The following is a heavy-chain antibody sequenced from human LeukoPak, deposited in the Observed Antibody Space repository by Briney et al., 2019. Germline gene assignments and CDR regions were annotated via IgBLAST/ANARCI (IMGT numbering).Heavy chain of an antibody. CDR3: ARWTTTYLDY. Sequence: ASVKVPCKASGYTFTHYYIHGVRQAPGQGLEWMGITDPIGGSTNYAQKFQGRVTMTRDTSTSTVYMELSSLRSEDSAVYYCARWTTTYLDYWGQGTLVTVSS. D-gene: IGHD4-11*01. CDR1: GYTFTHYY. J-gene: IGHJ4*02. V-gene: IGHV1-46*01. CDR2: TDPIGGST.